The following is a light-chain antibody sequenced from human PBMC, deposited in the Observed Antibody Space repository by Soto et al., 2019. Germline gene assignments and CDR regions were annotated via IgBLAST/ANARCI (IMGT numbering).Light chain of an antibody. J-gene: IGLJ1*01. CDR3: SSYTSSSLYV. CDR2: DVS. Sequence: QSALTQPASVSGSPGQSITISCTGTSSDVGGYDYVSWYQHHPGKAPKLMIYDVSNRPSGVSNRFSGSKSGNTASLTISGLQAEDEADYYCSSYTSSSLYVLGTGTKSPS. CDR1: SSDVGGYDY. V-gene: IGLV2-14*03.